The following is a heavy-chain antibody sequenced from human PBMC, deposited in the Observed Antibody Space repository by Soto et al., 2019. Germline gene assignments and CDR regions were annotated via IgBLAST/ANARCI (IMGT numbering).Heavy chain of an antibody. Sequence: KAXETLRRPSTVSGGSISSYYWSWIRQPPGKGLEWIGYIYYSGSTNYNPSLKSRVTISVDTSKNQFSLKLSSVTAADTAVYYCARVSRYSRSWRYDAFDFWGQGTMVTVSS. CDR2: IYYSGST. J-gene: IGHJ3*01. V-gene: IGHV4-59*01. D-gene: IGHD6-13*01. CDR3: ARVSRYSRSWRYDAFDF. CDR1: GGSISSYY.